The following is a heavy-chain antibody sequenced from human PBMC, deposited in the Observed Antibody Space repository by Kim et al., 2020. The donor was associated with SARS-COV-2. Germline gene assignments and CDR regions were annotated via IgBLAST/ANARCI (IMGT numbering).Heavy chain of an antibody. J-gene: IGHJ3*02. V-gene: IGHV3-21*01. Sequence: GGSLRLSCAASGFTFSSYSMNWVRQAPGKGLEWVSSISSSSSYIYYADSVKGRFTISRDNAKNSLYLQMNSLRAEDTAVYYCAREAPGWPKAFDIWGQGTMVTVSS. CDR2: ISSSSSYI. D-gene: IGHD2-15*01. CDR1: GFTFSSYS. CDR3: AREAPGWPKAFDI.